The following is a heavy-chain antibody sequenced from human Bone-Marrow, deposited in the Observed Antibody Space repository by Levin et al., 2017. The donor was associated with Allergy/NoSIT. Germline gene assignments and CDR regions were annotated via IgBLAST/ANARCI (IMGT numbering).Heavy chain of an antibody. J-gene: IGHJ6*02. CDR1: GGSFSGYY. CDR3: ASRRRYYDSSGYYRPRGYDYGMDG. V-gene: IGHV4-34*01. CDR2: INHSGST. D-gene: IGHD3-22*01. Sequence: SQTLSLTCAVYGGSFSGYYWSWIRQPPGKGLEWIGEINHSGSTNYNPSLKSRVTISVDTSKNQFSLKLSSVTAADTAVYYCASRRRYYDSSGYYRPRGYDYGMDGWGQGTTVTVSS.